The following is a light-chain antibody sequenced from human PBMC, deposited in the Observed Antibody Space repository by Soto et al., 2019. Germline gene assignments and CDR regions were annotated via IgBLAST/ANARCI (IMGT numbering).Light chain of an antibody. J-gene: IGKJ5*01. V-gene: IGKV3-20*01. CDR3: QDYGTSWT. CDR1: QSVSSNK. Sequence: EIVLTQSPGTLSLSPGERATLPCRASQSVSSNKLAWYQQKPGQAPRLLIYAASSRATGIPDRFSGSGSGTDFTLTINRLEPEDFAVYYCQDYGTSWTFGQGTRLEIK. CDR2: AAS.